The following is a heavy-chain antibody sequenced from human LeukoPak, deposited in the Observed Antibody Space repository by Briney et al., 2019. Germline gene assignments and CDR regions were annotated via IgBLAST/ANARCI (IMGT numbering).Heavy chain of an antibody. J-gene: IGHJ6*03. D-gene: IGHD6-6*01. V-gene: IGHV4-4*07. CDR3: AREDRRLVYYYYYMDV. CDR2: IYTGGST. CDR1: GGSISSYY. Sequence: SETLSLTCTVSGGSISSYYWSWIRQPAGKGLEWIGRIYTGGSTNYNPSLKSRVTMSVDTSKNQFSLKLSSVTAADTAVYYCAREDRRLVYYYYYMDVWGKGTTVTVSS.